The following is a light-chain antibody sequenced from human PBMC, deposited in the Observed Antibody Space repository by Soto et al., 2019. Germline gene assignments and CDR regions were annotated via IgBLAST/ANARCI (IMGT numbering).Light chain of an antibody. CDR3: LLYHGAAQV. CDR2: STY. J-gene: IGLJ3*02. Sequence: QAVVTQEPSLTVSPGGTVTLTCASSTGAVTSDYYPNWLQQKPGQAPRLLIHSTYTRHFWTPARFSGSLLGGKAALTVSDVQPEDEADYYCLLYHGAAQVFGGGTKVTVL. V-gene: IGLV7-43*01. CDR1: TGAVTSDYY.